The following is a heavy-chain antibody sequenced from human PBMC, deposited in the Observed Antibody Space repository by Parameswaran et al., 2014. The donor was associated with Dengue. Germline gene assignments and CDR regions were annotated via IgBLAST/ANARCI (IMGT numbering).Heavy chain of an antibody. Sequence: VRQAPGKGLEWIGEINHSGSTNYNPSLKSRVTISVDTSKNQFSLKLSSVTAADTAVYYCARGLGPYGRGNIGYCSGGSCYGLTFARGKRSNWFDPVGPGEPWSPSPQ. V-gene: IGHV4-34*01. CDR3: ARGLGPYGRGNIGYCSGGSCYGLTFARGKRSNWFDP. J-gene: IGHJ5*02. CDR2: INHSGST. D-gene: IGHD2-15*01.